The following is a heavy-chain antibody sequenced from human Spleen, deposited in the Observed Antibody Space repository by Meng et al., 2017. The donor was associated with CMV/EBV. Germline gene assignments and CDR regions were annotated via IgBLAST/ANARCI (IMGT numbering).Heavy chain of an antibody. V-gene: IGHV4-39*07. J-gene: IGHJ6*02. CDR3: AREAFYDFWSGYLVETNYYYGMDV. CDR1: GGSISSYY. D-gene: IGHD3-3*01. CDR2: IYYSGST. Sequence: SETLSLTCTVSGGSISSYYWGWIRQPPGKGLEWIGSIYYSGSTYYNPSLKSRVTISVDTSKNQFSLKLSSVTAADTAVYYCAREAFYDFWSGYLVETNYYYGMDVWGQGTTVTVSS.